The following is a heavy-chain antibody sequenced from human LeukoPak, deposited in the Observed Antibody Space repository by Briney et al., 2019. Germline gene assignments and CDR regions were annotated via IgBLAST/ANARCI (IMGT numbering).Heavy chain of an antibody. CDR3: LRSDDAFDI. CDR1: GFTFSGSA. CDR2: IRSKANSYAT. Sequence: GGSLRLSRAASGFTFSGSAMHWVRQASGKGLEWVGRIRSKANSYATAYAASVKGRFTISRDDSKNTAYLQMNSLKTEDTAVYYCLRSDDAFDIWGQGTMVTVSS. J-gene: IGHJ3*02. V-gene: IGHV3-73*01. D-gene: IGHD5-12*01.